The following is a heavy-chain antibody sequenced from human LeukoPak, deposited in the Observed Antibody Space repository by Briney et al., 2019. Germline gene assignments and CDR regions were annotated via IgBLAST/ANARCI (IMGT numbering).Heavy chain of an antibody. V-gene: IGHV3-23*01. CDR1: GFTFSSYA. CDR2: ISGSGGST. D-gene: IGHD3-3*01. CDR3: AAQIRFLEWLSDL. J-gene: IGHJ4*02. Sequence: GGSLRLSCAASGFTFSSYAMSWVRRAPGKGLEWVSAISGSGGSTYHADSVKGRFTISRDNSKNTLYLQMNSLRAEDTAVYYCAAQIRFLEWLSDLWGQGTLVTVSS.